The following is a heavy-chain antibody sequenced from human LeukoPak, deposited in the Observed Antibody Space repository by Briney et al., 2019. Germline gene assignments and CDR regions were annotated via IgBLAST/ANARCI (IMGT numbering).Heavy chain of an antibody. CDR3: AKEHEDIETNQISD. J-gene: IGHJ4*02. Sequence: GGSLRLSCAASGFTFSSYAMSWVRQASGKGLEWVSAISGSGGSTYYADSVKGRFTISRDNSKNTLYLQMNSLRAEDTAVYYCAKEHEDIETNQISDWGQGTLVTVSS. CDR1: GFTFSSYA. CDR2: ISGSGGST. V-gene: IGHV3-23*01. D-gene: IGHD2-15*01.